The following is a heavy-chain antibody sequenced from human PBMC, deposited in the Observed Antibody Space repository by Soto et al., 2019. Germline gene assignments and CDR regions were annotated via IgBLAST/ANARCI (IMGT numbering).Heavy chain of an antibody. V-gene: IGHV5-51*01. CDR1: GYSFMSSW. D-gene: IGHD6-13*01. CDR3: ARMMAASGTAFDY. Sequence: GESLKISCHASGYSFMSSWIGWVRQRPGKGLEWMGIIYPGDSDTRYSPSFQGQVTISADKSTSTAYLQWSSLKASDTATYYCARMMAASGTAFDYWGQGALVTVSS. CDR2: IYPGDSDT. J-gene: IGHJ4*02.